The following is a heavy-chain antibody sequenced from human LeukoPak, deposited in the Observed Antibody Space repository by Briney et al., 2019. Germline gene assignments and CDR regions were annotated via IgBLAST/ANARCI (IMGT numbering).Heavy chain of an antibody. CDR1: GASISSYY. V-gene: IGHV4-4*07. CDR3: ARDRIWNDAGHDPFDI. Sequence: PSETLSLTCTVSGASISSYYWSWIRQPAGKGLEWIGRIYTSANTNYSPSFKSRATISIDRSENQFSLNLPSVTAADTAVYYCARDRIWNDAGHDPFDIWGQGTMVTVSS. D-gene: IGHD1-1*01. CDR2: IYTSANT. J-gene: IGHJ3*02.